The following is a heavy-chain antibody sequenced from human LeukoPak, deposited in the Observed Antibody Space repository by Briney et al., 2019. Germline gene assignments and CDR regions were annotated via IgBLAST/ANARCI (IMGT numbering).Heavy chain of an antibody. CDR1: GGSITSHY. CDR2: IYYSGST. J-gene: IGHJ3*02. Sequence: SETLSLTCTVSGGSITSHYWSWIRQPPGKGLEWIGHIYYSGSTNYNPSLKSRVTISVDTSKNQFSLKLSSVTAADTAVYYCARGGAFDIWGQGTMVTVSS. CDR3: ARGGAFDI. V-gene: IGHV4-59*11.